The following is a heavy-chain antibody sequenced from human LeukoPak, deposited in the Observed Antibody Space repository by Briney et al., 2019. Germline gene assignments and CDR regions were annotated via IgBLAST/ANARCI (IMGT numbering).Heavy chain of an antibody. Sequence: PGGSLRLSCAASGFTFSSYEMNWVRQAPGKGLEWVSYISSSGSTIYYADSVKGRFTISRDNAKNSLYLQMNSLGAEDTAVYYCATARSSGYNWGQGTMVTVSS. CDR2: ISSSGSTI. CDR1: GFTFSSYE. V-gene: IGHV3-48*03. J-gene: IGHJ3*02. CDR3: ATARSSGYN. D-gene: IGHD3-22*01.